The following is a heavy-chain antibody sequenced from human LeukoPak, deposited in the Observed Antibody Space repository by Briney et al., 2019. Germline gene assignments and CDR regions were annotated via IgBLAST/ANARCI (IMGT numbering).Heavy chain of an antibody. V-gene: IGHV4-59*08. CDR2: IYYSGST. Sequence: SETLSLTCSVSGGSISSYYWSWIRQSPGKGLEWIGCIYYSGSTNYNPSLKSRVTISVDTSKNQFSLKLSSVTAADTAVYFCARGPYSYDSSGAFDIWGQGTMVTVSS. CDR3: ARGPYSYDSSGAFDI. CDR1: GGSISSYY. D-gene: IGHD3-22*01. J-gene: IGHJ3*02.